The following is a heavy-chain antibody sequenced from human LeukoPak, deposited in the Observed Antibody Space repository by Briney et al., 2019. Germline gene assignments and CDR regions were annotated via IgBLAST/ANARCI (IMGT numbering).Heavy chain of an antibody. Sequence: PGRSLRLSCAASGFTFSSYGMHWVRQAPGKGLEWVGRIKSKTDGGTTDYAAPVKGRFTISRDDSKNTLYLQTNSLKTEDTAVYYCTTSYDILTGSLDYWGQGTLVTVSS. CDR1: GFTFSSYG. J-gene: IGHJ4*02. CDR3: TTSYDILTGSLDY. CDR2: IKSKTDGGTT. V-gene: IGHV3-15*01. D-gene: IGHD3-9*01.